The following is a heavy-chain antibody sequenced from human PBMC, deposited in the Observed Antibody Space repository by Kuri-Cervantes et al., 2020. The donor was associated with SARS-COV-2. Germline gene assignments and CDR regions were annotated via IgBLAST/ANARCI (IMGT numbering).Heavy chain of an antibody. CDR2: FDPEDGET. J-gene: IGHJ5*02. V-gene: IGHV1-24*01. CDR1: GYTLTELS. D-gene: IGHD3-10*01. CDR3: ATAPGLPSGSINWFDP. Sequence: SVTVSCKVSGYTLTELSMHWVRQAPGKGLEWMGGFDPEDGETIYAQKFQGRVTMTEDTSTDTAYMELSSLRSEDTAVYYCATAPGLPSGSINWFDPWGQGTLVTVSS.